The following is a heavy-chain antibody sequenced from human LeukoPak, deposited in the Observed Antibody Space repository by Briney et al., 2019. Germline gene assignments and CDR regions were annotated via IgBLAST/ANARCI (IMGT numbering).Heavy chain of an antibody. J-gene: IGHJ6*03. Sequence: SGGSLRLSCAASGFTFDDYAMHWVRKAPGKGLEWVSLISWDGGSTYYADSVKGRFTISRDNSKNSLYLQMNSLRAEDTALYYCAKDMGENPPAYYYYMDVWGKGTTVTVSS. CDR3: AKDMGENPPAYYYYMDV. V-gene: IGHV3-43D*04. CDR1: GFTFDDYA. CDR2: ISWDGGST. D-gene: IGHD1-26*01.